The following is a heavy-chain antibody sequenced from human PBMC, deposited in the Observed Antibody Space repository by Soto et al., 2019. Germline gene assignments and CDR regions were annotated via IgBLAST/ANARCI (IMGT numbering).Heavy chain of an antibody. Sequence: GGSLRLSCEASGFTFSNYWMTWVRQAPGKGLEWVANIKGDGSDQHYVDSVKGRLTISRDNAKNSLYLQMSSLRSEDTAVYYCARWTSSERLAYWGWGTLVTVSS. V-gene: IGHV3-7*05. CDR2: IKGDGSDQ. D-gene: IGHD6-6*01. CDR3: ARWTSSERLAY. CDR1: GFTFSNYW. J-gene: IGHJ4*02.